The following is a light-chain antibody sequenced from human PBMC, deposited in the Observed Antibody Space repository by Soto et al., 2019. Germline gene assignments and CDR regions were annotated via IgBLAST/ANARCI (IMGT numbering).Light chain of an antibody. Sequence: LTQPASVSWSPGQSVTLSCTGTSSDVGSYNLVSWYQQHPGKAPKLMIYEVSKRPSGVSNRFSGSKSGNTASLTISGLQAEDEADYYCCSYAGSSTYVFGTGTKVTVL. J-gene: IGLJ1*01. CDR3: CSYAGSSTYV. CDR1: SSDVGSYNL. CDR2: EVS. V-gene: IGLV2-23*02.